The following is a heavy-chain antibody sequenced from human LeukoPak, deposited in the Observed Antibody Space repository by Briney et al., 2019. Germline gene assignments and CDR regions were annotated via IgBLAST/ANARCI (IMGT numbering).Heavy chain of an antibody. CDR3: ASEIGRDGYNLNFDY. J-gene: IGHJ4*02. CDR2: ISSSGSTI. D-gene: IGHD5-24*01. V-gene: IGHV3-48*03. CDR1: GFTFSSYE. Sequence: GGSLRLSCAASGFTFSSYEMKWVRQAPGKGLEWVSYISSSGSTIYYADSVKGRFTISRDNAKNSLYLQMNSLRAEDTAVYYCASEIGRDGYNLNFDYWGQGTLVTVSS.